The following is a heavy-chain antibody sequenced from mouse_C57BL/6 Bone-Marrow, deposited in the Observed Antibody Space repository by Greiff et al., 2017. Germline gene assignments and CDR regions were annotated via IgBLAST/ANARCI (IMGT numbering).Heavy chain of an antibody. CDR2: INPSSGYT. Sequence: QVQLQQSGAELAKPGASVKLSCKASGYTFPSYWMHWVKQRPGQGLEWIGYINPSSGYTKYNQKLKDKATLTACKSSSTAYMQLIILTYEVSAVYYCATGGNYAWFAYWGQGTLVTVSA. CDR3: ATGGNYAWFAY. V-gene: IGHV1-7*01. D-gene: IGHD2-1*01. CDR1: GYTFPSYW. J-gene: IGHJ3*01.